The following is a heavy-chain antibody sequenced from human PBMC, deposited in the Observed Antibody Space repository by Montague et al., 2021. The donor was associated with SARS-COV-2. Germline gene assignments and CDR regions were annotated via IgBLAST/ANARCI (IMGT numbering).Heavy chain of an antibody. J-gene: IGHJ4*02. CDR1: GGSFSGYS. CDR2: INHSEST. D-gene: IGHD5-12*01. Sequence: SETLSLTCAVYGGSFSGYSLYWIRQPPWQGLELIWKINHSESTTYNPTLTSRVTISVDTSNNQFPLKLTSVTAADTAVSYCSRGPTNNIGMVATRLDYWGQGTLVTVSS. V-gene: IGHV4-34*01. CDR3: SRGPTNNIGMVATRLDY.